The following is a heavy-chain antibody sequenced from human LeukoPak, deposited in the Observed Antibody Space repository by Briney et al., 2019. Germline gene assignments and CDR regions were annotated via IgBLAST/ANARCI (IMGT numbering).Heavy chain of an antibody. CDR3: ASERTLDCGGDCYTDY. Sequence: PGGSLKLSCAASGFTFSSYWMSWVRQAPGKGLEWVANIKQDGSEKYYVDSVKGRFTISRDNAKNSLYLQMNSLRAEDTAVYYCASERTLDCGGDCYTDYWGQGTLVTVSS. D-gene: IGHD2-21*02. J-gene: IGHJ4*02. CDR1: GFTFSSYW. V-gene: IGHV3-7*01. CDR2: IKQDGSEK.